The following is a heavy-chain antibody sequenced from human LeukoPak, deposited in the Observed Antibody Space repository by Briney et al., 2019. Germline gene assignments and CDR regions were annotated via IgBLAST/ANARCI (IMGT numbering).Heavy chain of an antibody. Sequence: PSETLSLTCTVSGGSIRSNNYYWGWIRQPPGKGLEWIGSIYYHGSTYYNPSLKSRVTISVDTSKNQFSLKLSSVTAADTAVYYCASLRLSSGWYSSDYWGQGTLVTVSS. CDR2: IYYHGST. D-gene: IGHD6-19*01. V-gene: IGHV4-39*07. CDR1: GGSIRSNNYY. J-gene: IGHJ4*02. CDR3: ASLRLSSGWYSSDY.